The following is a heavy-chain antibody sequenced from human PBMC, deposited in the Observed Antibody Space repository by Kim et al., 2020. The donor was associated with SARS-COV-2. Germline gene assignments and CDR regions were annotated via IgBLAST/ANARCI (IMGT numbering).Heavy chain of an antibody. V-gene: IGHV3-9*01. Sequence: GGSLRLSCAASGFTFDDYAMHWVRQAPGKGLEWVSGISWNSGSIGYADSVKGRFTISRDNAKNSLYLQMNSLRAEDTALYYCAIGHIVGASRTFQHWGQGTLVTVSS. CDR3: AIGHIVGASRTFQH. CDR2: ISWNSGSI. D-gene: IGHD1-26*01. CDR1: GFTFDDYA. J-gene: IGHJ1*01.